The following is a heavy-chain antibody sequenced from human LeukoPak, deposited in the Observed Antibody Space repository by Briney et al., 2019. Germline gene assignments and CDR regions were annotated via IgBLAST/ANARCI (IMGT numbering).Heavy chain of an antibody. CDR2: IIPIFGTA. CDR1: GGTFSSYA. V-gene: IGHV1-69*01. D-gene: IGHD3-16*02. Sequence: SVKVSCKASGGTFSSYAISWVRQAPGQGLEWMGGIIPIFGTANYAQKFQGRVTITANESTSTAYMELSSLRSEDTAVYYCAIRGADYVWGSYRSGSFDYWGQGTLVTVSS. J-gene: IGHJ4*02. CDR3: AIRGADYVWGSYRSGSFDY.